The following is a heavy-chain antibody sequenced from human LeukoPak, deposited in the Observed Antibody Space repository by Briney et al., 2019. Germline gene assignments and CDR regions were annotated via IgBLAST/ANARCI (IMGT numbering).Heavy chain of an antibody. CDR1: GFTFSSYG. CDR3: ARDRYGANLPVDY. V-gene: IGHV3-33*08. D-gene: IGHD4-23*01. CDR2: IWYDGSNK. J-gene: IGHJ4*02. Sequence: GGSLRLSCAASGFTFSSYGMHWVRQAPGKGLEWVAVIWYDGSNKYYADSVKGRFIISRDNSKNTLYLQMNSLRAEDTAVYYCARDRYGANLPVDYWGQGTLVTVST.